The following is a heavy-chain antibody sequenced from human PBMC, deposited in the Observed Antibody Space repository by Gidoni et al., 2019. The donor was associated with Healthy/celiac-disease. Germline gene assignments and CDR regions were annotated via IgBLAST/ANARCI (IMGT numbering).Heavy chain of an antibody. V-gene: IGHV4-59*08. J-gene: IGHJ2*01. CDR1: GGSISSYY. CDR3: ARHGYCSSTSCPTVPRYFDL. CDR2: IPYSGST. Sequence: QVQLQESGPGLVKPSETLSLTCTVPGGSISSYYWSCIRQPPGKGLEWIGYIPYSGSTNYNPSLKSRVTISVDTSKNQFSLKLSSVTAADTAVYYCARHGYCSSTSCPTVPRYFDLWGRGTLVTVSS. D-gene: IGHD2-2*03.